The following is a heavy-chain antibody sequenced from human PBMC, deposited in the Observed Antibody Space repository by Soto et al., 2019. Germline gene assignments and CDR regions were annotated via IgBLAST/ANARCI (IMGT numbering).Heavy chain of an antibody. J-gene: IGHJ6*02. CDR2: INPSGGIT. CDR3: ASSPAFSSSWYGIPPDPSHGMDV. Sequence: QMQLVQSGAEVKRPGASVRVSCKSSGYTFTSFYIHWVRQAPGRGLDWMGIINPSGGITNFTERFQGRVTMTRDISTNTHYMELSSLKSDDTAVYYCASSPAFSSSWYGIPPDPSHGMDVWGQGTTVTVS. D-gene: IGHD6-13*01. CDR1: GYTFTSFY. V-gene: IGHV1-46*01.